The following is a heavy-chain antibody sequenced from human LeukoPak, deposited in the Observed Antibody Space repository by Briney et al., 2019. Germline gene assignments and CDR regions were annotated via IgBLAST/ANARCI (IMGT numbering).Heavy chain of an antibody. V-gene: IGHV4-34*01. CDR3: ARSSPARYCSGGSCYSKPPDY. D-gene: IGHD2-15*01. CDR2: INHSGST. J-gene: IGHJ4*02. Sequence: SETLSLTCAVYGGSFSGYYWSWIRQPPGKGLEWIGEINHSGSTNYNPSLKSRVTISVDTSKNQFSLKLSSVTAADTAVYYCARSSPARYCSGGSCYSKPPDYWGQGTLVTVSS. CDR1: GGSFSGYY.